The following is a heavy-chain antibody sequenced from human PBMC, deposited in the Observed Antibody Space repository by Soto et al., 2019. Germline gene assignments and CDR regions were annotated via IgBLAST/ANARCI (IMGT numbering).Heavy chain of an antibody. CDR1: GDSISSDGYY. J-gene: IGHJ3*02. V-gene: IGHV4-31*03. CDR2: IYYSGNT. Sequence: QVQLQESGPGLVKPSQTLSLTCTVSGDSISSDGYYWSWIRHPPGKGMGGIGYIYYSGNTCYNPSLKSRVNITVDTSKNRFSLNLSSVTAADTAVYYCARDYNAFDMWGQGTMVTVSS. CDR3: ARDYNAFDM. D-gene: IGHD1-1*01.